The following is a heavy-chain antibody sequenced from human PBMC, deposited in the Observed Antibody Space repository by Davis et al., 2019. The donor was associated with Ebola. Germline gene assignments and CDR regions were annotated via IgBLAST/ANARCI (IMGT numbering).Heavy chain of an antibody. CDR3: ARLESGSSD. V-gene: IGHV4-59*08. Sequence: SETLSLTCSVSGASISSYYWSWIRQPPGKGLEWIGYIYYSGSTNYNPSLKSRVTMSLDTSKNHFSLKLNSVTAADTAVYYCARLESGSSDWGQGTLVTVSS. J-gene: IGHJ4*02. D-gene: IGHD6-13*01. CDR1: GASISSYY. CDR2: IYYSGST.